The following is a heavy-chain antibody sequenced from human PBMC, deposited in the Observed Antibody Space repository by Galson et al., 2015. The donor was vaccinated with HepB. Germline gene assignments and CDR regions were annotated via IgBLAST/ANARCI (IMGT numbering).Heavy chain of an antibody. V-gene: IGHV1-18*04. CDR3: ARDRDDRFDY. CDR2: ISAYGGNT. Sequence: SVKVSCKASGYTFTINGISWVRQTPRQGLEWLGWISAYGGNTKYAQKYQGRITLTRDTSTSTAYMELRSLRSDDTAVYYCARDRDDRFDYWGQGTRVTVSS. CDR1: GYTFTING. J-gene: IGHJ4*02. D-gene: IGHD3-3*01.